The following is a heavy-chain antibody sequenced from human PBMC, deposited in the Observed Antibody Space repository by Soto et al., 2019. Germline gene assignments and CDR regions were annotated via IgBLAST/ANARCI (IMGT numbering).Heavy chain of an antibody. J-gene: IGHJ3*02. V-gene: IGHV1-18*01. Sequence: QVQVVQSGAEVKKPGASVKVSCKTSGYTFTSYDISWVRQAPGQGLEWMGWISGYNGNTNYAQKLQGRVTMTTDTSTRTAYLELRSLTSDDTAVYYCARESATTHDGFDIWGQGTMVIVSS. CDR3: ARESATTHDGFDI. CDR2: ISGYNGNT. CDR1: GYTFTSYD. D-gene: IGHD4-17*01.